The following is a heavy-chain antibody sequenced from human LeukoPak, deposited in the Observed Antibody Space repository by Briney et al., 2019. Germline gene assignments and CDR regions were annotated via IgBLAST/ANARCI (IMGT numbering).Heavy chain of an antibody. Sequence: ASVKVSCKASGYTFTSYYMHWVRQAPGQGLEWMGWINPNSGGTNYAQKFQGRVTMTRDTSISTAYMELSRLRSDDTAVYYCARDGAYGSGSHYYYYYYMDVWGKGTTVTVSS. CDR2: INPNSGGT. D-gene: IGHD3-10*01. CDR1: GYTFTSYY. J-gene: IGHJ6*03. V-gene: IGHV1-2*02. CDR3: ARDGAYGSGSHYYYYYYMDV.